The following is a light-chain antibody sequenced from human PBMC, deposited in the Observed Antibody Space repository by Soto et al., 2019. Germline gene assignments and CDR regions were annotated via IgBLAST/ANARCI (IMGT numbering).Light chain of an antibody. CDR1: QGISSY. CDR2: AAS. CDR3: QQDYDYPWT. Sequence: IQLTQSPSSLSASVGARVTIACRASQGISSYLAWYQQKPGKAPQLLIYAASTLQSGVPSRFSGSGSGTEFTLTISSLQPEDFAIYYCQQDYDYPWTFGQGTKVDIK. J-gene: IGKJ1*01. V-gene: IGKV1-9*01.